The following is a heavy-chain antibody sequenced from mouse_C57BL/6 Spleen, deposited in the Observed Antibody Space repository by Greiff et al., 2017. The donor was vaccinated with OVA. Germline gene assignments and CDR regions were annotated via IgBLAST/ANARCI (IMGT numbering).Heavy chain of an antibody. Sequence: QVQLKESGAELVRPGASVKLSCKASGYTFTDYYINWVKQRPGQGLEWIARIYPGSGNTYYNEKFKGKATLTAEKSSSTAYMQLSSLTSEDSAVYFCARGGSCFDYWGQGTTLTVSS. CDR1: GYTFTDYY. CDR2: IYPGSGNT. J-gene: IGHJ2*01. V-gene: IGHV1-76*01. CDR3: ARGGSCFDY.